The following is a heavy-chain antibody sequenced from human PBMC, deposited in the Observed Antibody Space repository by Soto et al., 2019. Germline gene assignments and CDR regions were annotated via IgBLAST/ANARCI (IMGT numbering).Heavy chain of an antibody. V-gene: IGHV4-59*01. J-gene: IGHJ2*01. Sequence: SETLSLTCTVSGGSISSYYWSWIRQPPGKGLEWIGYIYYSGSTNYNPSLKSRVTISVDTSKNQFSLKLSSVTAADTAVYYCARETENGGYDDWYFDLWGRGTLVTVSS. CDR2: IYYSGST. D-gene: IGHD5-12*01. CDR1: GGSISSYY. CDR3: ARETENGGYDDWYFDL.